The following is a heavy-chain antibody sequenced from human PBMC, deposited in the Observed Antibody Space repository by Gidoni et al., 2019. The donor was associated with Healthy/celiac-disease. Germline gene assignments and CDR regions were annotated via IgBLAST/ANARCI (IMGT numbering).Heavy chain of an antibody. D-gene: IGHD3-22*01. CDR1: GYTFSIYA. V-gene: IGHV1-3*01. Sequence: QVQLVQSGAEVKKPGASVKVSCKASGYTFSIYAMHWVRQAPGQRLEWMGWINAGNGNTKYSQKFQGRVTITRDTSASTAYMELSSLRSEDTAVYYCARDTGDSSGYYSSSVLGWFDPWGQGTLVTVSS. CDR2: INAGNGNT. J-gene: IGHJ5*02. CDR3: ARDTGDSSGYYSSSVLGWFDP.